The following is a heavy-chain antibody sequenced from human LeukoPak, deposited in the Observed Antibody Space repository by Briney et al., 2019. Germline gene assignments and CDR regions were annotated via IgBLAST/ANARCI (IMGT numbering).Heavy chain of an antibody. CDR3: AKDGGSWNNYYYYYYMDV. CDR1: GFTFSTFA. J-gene: IGHJ6*03. V-gene: IGHV3-23*01. D-gene: IGHD6-13*01. CDR2: IFPSGGEI. Sequence: PGGSLRLSCEASGFTFSTFAMIWVRQPPGKGLEWVSSIFPSGGEIHYADSVRGRFTISRDNSKSTLSLQMNSLRAEDTAVYYCAKDGGSWNNYYYYYYMDVWGKGTTVTISS.